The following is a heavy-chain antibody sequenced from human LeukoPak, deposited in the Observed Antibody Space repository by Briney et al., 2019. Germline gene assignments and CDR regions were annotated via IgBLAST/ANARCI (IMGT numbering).Heavy chain of an antibody. CDR1: GFSFRGYN. CDR2: ITSTSSYI. J-gene: IGHJ4*02. D-gene: IGHD3-10*01. CDR3: ARDSRGYYGSGNYHPNFDS. V-gene: IGHV3-21*01. Sequence: GGSLRLSCAASGFSFRGYNMNWVRQAPGKGLEWVSLITSTSSYIHYADSGKGRITISRDNRKNSLYMQMNSLRAEDTAVYYCARDSRGYYGSGNYHPNFDSWGQGTLVTVSS.